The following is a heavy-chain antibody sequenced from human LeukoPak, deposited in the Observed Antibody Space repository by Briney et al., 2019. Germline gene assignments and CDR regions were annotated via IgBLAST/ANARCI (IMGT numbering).Heavy chain of an antibody. V-gene: IGHV1-2*02. D-gene: IGHD3-3*01. CDR3: ATSSYDFWSGFDY. CDR2: INPNSGGT. CDR1: GGTFSSYA. Sequence: ASVKVSCKASGGTFSSYAISWVRQAPGQGLEWMGWINPNSGGTNYAQKFQGRVTMTRDTSISTAYMELSRLRSDDTAVYYCATSSYDFWSGFDYWGQGTLVTVSS. J-gene: IGHJ4*02.